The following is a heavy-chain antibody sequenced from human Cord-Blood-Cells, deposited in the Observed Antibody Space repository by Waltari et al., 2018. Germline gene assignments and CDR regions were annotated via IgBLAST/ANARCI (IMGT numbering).Heavy chain of an antibody. CDR1: GYTFTGYY. CDR2: IDPNSGGT. Sequence: QVQLVQSGAEVKKPGASVKVSCKASGYTFTGYYMHWVRQAPGQGLEWMGWIDPNSGGTNYEQKFQGRVTMTRDTSISTAYMELSRLRSDDTAVYYCARDPGNWEYYFDYWGQGTLVTVSS. V-gene: IGHV1-2*02. D-gene: IGHD7-27*01. J-gene: IGHJ4*02. CDR3: ARDPGNWEYYFDY.